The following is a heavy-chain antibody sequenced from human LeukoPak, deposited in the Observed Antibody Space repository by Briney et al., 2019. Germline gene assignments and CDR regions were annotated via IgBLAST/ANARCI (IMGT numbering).Heavy chain of an antibody. CDR1: GFTFSSYW. J-gene: IGHJ4*02. CDR3: AREWSSGYSYYFDY. V-gene: IGHV3-74*01. CDR2: MNSDGSST. D-gene: IGHD3-22*01. Sequence: PGGSLRLSCAASGFTFSSYWMHWVRQAPGQGLVWVSRMNSDGSSTSYADTVQGRFTISRDNAKSTLYLQMNSLRAGYTALSYCAREWSSGYSYYFDYWGQGTLVTVSS.